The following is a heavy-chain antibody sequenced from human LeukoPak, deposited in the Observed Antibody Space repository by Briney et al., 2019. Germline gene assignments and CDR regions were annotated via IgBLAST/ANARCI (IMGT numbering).Heavy chain of an antibody. CDR1: GFTFSSYA. D-gene: IGHD5-18*01. Sequence: PGRSLRLSCAASGFTFSSYAISWVRQAPGQGLEWMGGIIPIFGTANYAQKFQGRVTITADESTSTAYMELSSLRSEDTAVYYCASDDEYSYGGEDYWGQGTLVTVSS. CDR3: ASDDEYSYGGEDY. CDR2: IIPIFGTA. J-gene: IGHJ4*02. V-gene: IGHV1-69*01.